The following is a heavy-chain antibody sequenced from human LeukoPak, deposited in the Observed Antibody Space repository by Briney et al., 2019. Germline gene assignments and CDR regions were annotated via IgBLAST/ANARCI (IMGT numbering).Heavy chain of an antibody. CDR3: ARDIVTGPLVISLES. CDR1: GFSLSTYE. CDR2: ISSGGNTQ. Sequence: GGSLRLSCAASGFSLSTYETNWIRQVPGKGLEWVSHISSGGNTQYYADSVRGRFTMSRDNAKNSLDLQMNSLRTEDTAVYYCARDIVTGPLVISLESWGQGALVTVSS. J-gene: IGHJ4*02. V-gene: IGHV3-48*03. D-gene: IGHD3-9*01.